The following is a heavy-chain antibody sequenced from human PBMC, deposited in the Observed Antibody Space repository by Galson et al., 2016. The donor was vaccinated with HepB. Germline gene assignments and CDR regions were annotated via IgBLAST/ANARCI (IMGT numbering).Heavy chain of an antibody. Sequence: SLRLSCAASGFTFSSYWMNWVRQAPGKGLEWVANIKLDGSEKNYEDSVKGRFTISRDNAKNSLYLQMNSLRAEDTAVYYCSGGSYFDYWGQGTLVNVSS. J-gene: IGHJ4*02. CDR1: GFTFSSYW. CDR2: IKLDGSEK. CDR3: SGGSYFDY. V-gene: IGHV3-7*01. D-gene: IGHD3-10*01.